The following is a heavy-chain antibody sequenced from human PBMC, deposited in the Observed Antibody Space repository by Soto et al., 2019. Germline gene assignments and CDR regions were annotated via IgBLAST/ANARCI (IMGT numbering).Heavy chain of an antibody. Sequence: SETLSLTCAVSSGSISSSNWWSWVRQPPGKGLEWIGEIYHSGSTNYNPSLKSRVTISVDKSKNQFSLKLSSVTAADTAVYYCARGPTVTTAPFDYWSQGTLVTVSS. CDR2: IYHSGST. CDR3: ARGPTVTTAPFDY. J-gene: IGHJ4*02. V-gene: IGHV4-4*02. D-gene: IGHD4-17*01. CDR1: SGSISSSNW.